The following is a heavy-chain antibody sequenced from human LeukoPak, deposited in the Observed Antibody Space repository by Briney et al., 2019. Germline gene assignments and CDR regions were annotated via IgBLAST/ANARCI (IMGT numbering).Heavy chain of an antibody. CDR3: AKAPVTTCRGAFCYPFDY. CDR2: ISDTGDT. CDR1: GFTLSSYA. D-gene: IGHD2-15*01. Sequence: GGSLRLSCAASGFTLSSYAMSWVRQAPGKGLEWVSAISDTGDTYHADSVKGRFTISRDSSKNTLFLQMNRLRPEDAAVYYCAKAPVTTCRGAFCYPFDYWGLGTLVTVSS. J-gene: IGHJ4*02. V-gene: IGHV3-23*01.